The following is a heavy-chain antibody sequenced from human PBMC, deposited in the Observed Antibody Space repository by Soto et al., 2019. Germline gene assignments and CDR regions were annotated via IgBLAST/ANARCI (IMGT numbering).Heavy chain of an antibody. CDR1: GFTFSSYA. CDR2: ISYDGSNK. CDR3: ATITMIVVVAEDAFDI. D-gene: IGHD3-22*01. Sequence: GGSLRLSCAASGFTFSSYAMHWVRQAPGKGLEWVAVISYDGSNKYYADSVKGRFTTSRDNSKNTLYLQMNSLRAEDTAVYYCATITMIVVVAEDAFDIWGQGTMVTVSS. J-gene: IGHJ3*02. V-gene: IGHV3-30-3*01.